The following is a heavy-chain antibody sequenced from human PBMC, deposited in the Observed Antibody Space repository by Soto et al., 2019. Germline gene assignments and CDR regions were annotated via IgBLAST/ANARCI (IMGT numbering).Heavy chain of an antibody. CDR1: GGSISSSNW. Sequence: PSETLSLTCAVSGGSISSSNWWSWVRQPPGKGLEWIGEIYHSGSTNYNPSLKSRVTISVDKSKNQFSLKLSSVTAADTAVYYCARHGHVVVTAIPFDYWGQGTLVTVSS. V-gene: IGHV4-4*02. CDR2: IYHSGST. J-gene: IGHJ4*02. D-gene: IGHD2-21*02. CDR3: ARHGHVVVTAIPFDY.